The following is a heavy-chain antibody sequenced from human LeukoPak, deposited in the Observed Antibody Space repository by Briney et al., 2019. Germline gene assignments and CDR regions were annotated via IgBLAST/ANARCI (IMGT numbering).Heavy chain of an antibody. CDR2: ISSSSSTI. CDR3: AKDLQATMVRGVSDAFDI. Sequence: GGSLRLSCAASGFTFSSYSMNWVRQAPGKGLEWVSYISSSSSTIYYADSVKGRFTISRDNSKNTLYLQMNSLRAEDTAVYYCAKDLQATMVRGVSDAFDIWGQGTMVTVSS. V-gene: IGHV3-48*01. D-gene: IGHD3-10*01. CDR1: GFTFSSYS. J-gene: IGHJ3*02.